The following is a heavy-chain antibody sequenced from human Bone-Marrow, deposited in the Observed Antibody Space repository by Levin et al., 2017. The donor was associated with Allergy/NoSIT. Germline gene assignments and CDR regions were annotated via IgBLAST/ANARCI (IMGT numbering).Heavy chain of an antibody. V-gene: IGHV4-4*02. J-gene: IGHJ4*02. CDR2: IYHGVRT. CDR3: ARDPLDYGTNSGNY. Sequence: AGGSLRLSCTVSGGSISSSTWWSWVRQSPGKGLEWIGEIYHGVRTNYNPSLKSRVSMSVDKSKSQFSLKLSSVTAADTAVYYCARDPLDYGTNSGNYWGQGTLVTVSS. CDR1: GGSISSSTW. D-gene: IGHD4-17*01.